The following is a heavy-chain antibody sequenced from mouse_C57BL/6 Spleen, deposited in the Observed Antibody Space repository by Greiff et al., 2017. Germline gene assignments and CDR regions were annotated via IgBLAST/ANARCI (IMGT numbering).Heavy chain of an antibody. V-gene: IGHV1-69*01. CDR3: ARRYYGSSQAWFAY. D-gene: IGHD1-1*01. Sequence: QVQLQQSGAELVMPGASVKLSCKASGYTFTSYWMHWVKQRPGQGLEWIGEIDPSDSYTNYNQKFKGKSTLTVDKSSSTAYMQLSSLTSEDSAVYYCARRYYGSSQAWFAYWGQGTLVTVSA. CDR2: IDPSDSYT. J-gene: IGHJ3*01. CDR1: GYTFTSYW.